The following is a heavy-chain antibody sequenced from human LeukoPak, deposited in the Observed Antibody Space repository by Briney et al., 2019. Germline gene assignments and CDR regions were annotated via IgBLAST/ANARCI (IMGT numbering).Heavy chain of an antibody. V-gene: IGHV3-23*01. CDR2: ISGSGGDT. CDR1: GFTFRSYA. Sequence: GGSLRLSCAASGFTFRSYAIYWVRQAPGKGLEWVSGISGSGGDTYFADSVKGRFTISRDNSKNTLYLQMNSLRAEDTAVYYCATYDSGWYNYWGQGTLVTVSS. J-gene: IGHJ4*02. CDR3: ATYDSGWYNY. D-gene: IGHD6-19*01.